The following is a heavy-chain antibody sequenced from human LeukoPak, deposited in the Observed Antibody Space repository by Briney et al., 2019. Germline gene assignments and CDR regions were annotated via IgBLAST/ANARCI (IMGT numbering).Heavy chain of an antibody. V-gene: IGHV4-34*01. CDR2: INHSGST. J-gene: IGHJ4*02. CDR3: ATLNRYSSSWFDY. D-gene: IGHD6-13*01. CDR1: GGSFSGYY. Sequence: PSETLSLTCAVYGGSFSGYYWSWIRQPPGKGLELIGEINHSGSTNYNPSLKSRVTISVDTSKNQFSLKLSSVTAADTAVYYRATLNRYSSSWFDYWGQGTLVTVSS.